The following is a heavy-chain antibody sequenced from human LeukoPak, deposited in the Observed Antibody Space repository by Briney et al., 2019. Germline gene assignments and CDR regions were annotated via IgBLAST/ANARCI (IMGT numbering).Heavy chain of an antibody. CDR1: GYTFTSYG. Sequence: GASVKVSCKASGYTFTSYGNSWGRHAHGQGLEWMGWISAYNGNTNYAQQSHGRGTMTTDTSTSTDYMELRSLRSDDTAVYYCARVGQYYDILTGYFDYWGQGTLVTVSS. CDR2: ISAYNGNT. CDR3: ARVGQYYDILTGYFDY. J-gene: IGHJ4*02. V-gene: IGHV1-18*04. D-gene: IGHD3-9*01.